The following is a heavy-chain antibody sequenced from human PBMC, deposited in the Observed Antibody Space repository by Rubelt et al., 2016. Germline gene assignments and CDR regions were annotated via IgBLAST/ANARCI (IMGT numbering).Heavy chain of an antibody. Sequence: QVQLQQWGAGLLKPSETLSLTCAVYGGSFSGYYWSWIRQPPGKGLEWIGEINHGRGTNYNPSLKSRVTVSLDTSKNQFSLKLSSMTAADTAMYYCAREVRSGEMDVWGQGTMVSVSS. D-gene: IGHD1-26*01. CDR3: AREVRSGEMDV. J-gene: IGHJ6*02. V-gene: IGHV4-34*01. CDR2: INHGRGT. CDR1: GGSFSGYY.